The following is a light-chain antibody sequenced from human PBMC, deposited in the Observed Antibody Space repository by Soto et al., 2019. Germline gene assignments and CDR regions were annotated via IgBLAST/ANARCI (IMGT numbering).Light chain of an antibody. J-gene: IGLJ2*01. CDR1: NSDVGGYTS. V-gene: IGLV2-14*01. Sequence: QSALTQPASVSGSPGQSITISCTGTNSDVGGYTSVSWYQQHPGKAPKLMIYEVSNRPSGVSNRFSGSKSGNTASLTISGLQAEDEADYYCRSYTGSSTYVIFGGGTKLTVL. CDR2: EVS. CDR3: RSYTGSSTYVI.